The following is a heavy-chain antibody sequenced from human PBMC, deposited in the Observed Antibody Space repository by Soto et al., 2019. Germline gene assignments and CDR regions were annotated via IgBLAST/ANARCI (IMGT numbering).Heavy chain of an antibody. V-gene: IGHV5-51*01. J-gene: IGHJ3*02. Sequence: GESLKISGKGSGYSFTSYWIGWVRQMPGKGLEWMGIIYPDDSDTRYSPSFQGQVTISADKSISTAYLQWSSLKASDTAMYYCAISLTPTSNAFDIWGQGTMVTVSS. CDR2: IYPDDSDT. CDR1: GYSFTSYW. D-gene: IGHD2-15*01. CDR3: AISLTPTSNAFDI.